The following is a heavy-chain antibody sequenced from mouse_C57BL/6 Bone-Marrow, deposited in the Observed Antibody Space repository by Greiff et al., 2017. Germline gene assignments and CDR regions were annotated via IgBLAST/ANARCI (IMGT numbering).Heavy chain of an antibody. V-gene: IGHV5-4*01. D-gene: IGHD6-1*01. CDR1: GFTFRSYA. Sequence: VQLQESGGGLVKPGGSLKLSCAASGFTFRSYAMSWVRQTPEKRLEWVATISAGGSYTYDPDNVKGRFTISRDNAKNNLYLQMSHLKSEDPAMYYCARVGECLYYFDYWGQGTTRTVSA. J-gene: IGHJ2*01. CDR3: ARVGECLYYFDY. CDR2: ISAGGSYT.